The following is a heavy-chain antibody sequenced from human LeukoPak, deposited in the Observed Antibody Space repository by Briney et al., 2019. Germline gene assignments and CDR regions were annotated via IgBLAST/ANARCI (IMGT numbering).Heavy chain of an antibody. CDR1: GFTFSSYW. CDR3: ARESGSVTSEVDFDY. D-gene: IGHD4-17*01. CDR2: LKQDGSQK. Sequence: GGSLRLSCAASGFTFSSYWMSWVRQAPGKGLEWGAALKQDGSQKYYVDSVKGGFTVSRDNAKNSLYLQMNSLRAEDTAVYYCARESGSVTSEVDFDYWGQGTLVTVSS. V-gene: IGHV3-7*01. J-gene: IGHJ4*02.